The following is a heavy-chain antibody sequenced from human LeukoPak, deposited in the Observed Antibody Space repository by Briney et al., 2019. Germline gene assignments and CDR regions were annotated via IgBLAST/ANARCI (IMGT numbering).Heavy chain of an antibody. V-gene: IGHV3-23*01. D-gene: IGHD3-16*01. J-gene: IGHJ5*02. CDR1: GFAFHTYA. CDR2: ISGRGDST. Sequence: GGSLRLSCAASGFAFHTYAMTWVRQAPAGGLEWVSAISGRGDSTYYPDSAKGRFTISRDNAKKSLYLQMNSLRAEDTAVYFCARDMIILQSWGQGTLVTVSS. CDR3: ARDMIILQS.